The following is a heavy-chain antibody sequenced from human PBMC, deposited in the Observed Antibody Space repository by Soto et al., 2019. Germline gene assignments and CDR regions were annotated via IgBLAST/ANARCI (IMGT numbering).Heavy chain of an antibody. V-gene: IGHV4-59*08. CDR1: GGSISSYY. CDR3: ARRYGDGFDI. Sequence: QVQLQESGPGLVKPSETLSLTCTVSGGSISSYYWSWIRQPPGKGLEWIGYIYYSESTNYNPSLKSRVTISVDTSKNQFSLKLSSVTATDTAVYYCARRYGDGFDIWGQGTMVTVSS. CDR2: IYYSEST. D-gene: IGHD1-20*01. J-gene: IGHJ3*02.